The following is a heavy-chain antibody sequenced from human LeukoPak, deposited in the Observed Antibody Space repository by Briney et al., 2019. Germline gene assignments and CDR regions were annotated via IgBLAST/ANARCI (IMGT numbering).Heavy chain of an antibody. Sequence: GGSLRLSCAAPGFTFSTYGMHWVRQAPGKGLEWVAFIRYDGSNKYYADSVKGRFTISRDNSKNTLYLQMNSLRAEDSAVYYCARELSVGATAFDYWGQGTLVTVSS. V-gene: IGHV3-30*02. D-gene: IGHD1-26*01. CDR3: ARELSVGATAFDY. CDR1: GFTFSTYG. J-gene: IGHJ4*02. CDR2: IRYDGSNK.